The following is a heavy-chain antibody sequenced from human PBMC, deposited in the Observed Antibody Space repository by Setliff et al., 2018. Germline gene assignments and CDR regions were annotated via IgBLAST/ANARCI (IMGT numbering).Heavy chain of an antibody. D-gene: IGHD3-3*01. V-gene: IGHV3-49*04. CDR3: TREASVDFWSGYPYYYYMDV. CDR1: GFTFGDYA. Sequence: GSLRLSCTASGFTFGDYAMSWVRQAPGKGLEWVGFIRSKAYGGTTEYAASVKGRFTISRDDSKSIAYLQMNSLKTEDTAVYYCTREASVDFWSGYPYYYYMDVWGKGTTVTSP. J-gene: IGHJ6*03. CDR2: IRSKAYGGTT.